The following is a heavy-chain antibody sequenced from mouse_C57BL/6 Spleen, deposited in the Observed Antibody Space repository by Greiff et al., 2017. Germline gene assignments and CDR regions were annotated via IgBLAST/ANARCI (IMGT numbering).Heavy chain of an antibody. Sequence: DVKLQESGPELVKPGASVKMSCKASGYTFTDYNMHWVKQSHGKSLEWIGYINPNNGGTSYNQKFKGKATLTVNKSSSTAYMELRSLTSEDSAVYYCARHYGSSLYAMDYWGQGTSVTVSS. CDR3: ARHYGSSLYAMDY. D-gene: IGHD1-1*01. CDR1: GYTFTDYN. CDR2: INPNNGGT. J-gene: IGHJ4*01. V-gene: IGHV1-22*01.